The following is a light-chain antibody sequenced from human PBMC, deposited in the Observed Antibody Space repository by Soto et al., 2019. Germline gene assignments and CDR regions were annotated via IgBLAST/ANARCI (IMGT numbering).Light chain of an antibody. V-gene: IGKV3-11*01. CDR3: QQRSNWPPT. CDR2: DAS. Sequence: EIVMTQSPATLSVSPGESVTLSCRASLGISSYLAWYQQKPGQAPRLLIYDASNRATGIPARFSGSGSGTDFTLTISSLEPEDFAVYYCQQRSNWPPTFGQGTKVDIK. CDR1: LGISSY. J-gene: IGKJ1*01.